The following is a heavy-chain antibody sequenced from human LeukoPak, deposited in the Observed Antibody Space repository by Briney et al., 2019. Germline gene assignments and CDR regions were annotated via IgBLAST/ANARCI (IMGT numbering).Heavy chain of an antibody. Sequence: PSGTLSLTCAVYGGSFSGYYWSWIRQPPGKGLEWIGEINHSGSTNYNPSLKSRVTISVDTSKNQFSLKLSSVTAADTAVYYCARVADYYDSSGYYDYWGQGTLVTVSS. J-gene: IGHJ4*02. V-gene: IGHV4-34*01. D-gene: IGHD3-22*01. CDR1: GGSFSGYY. CDR3: ARVADYYDSSGYYDY. CDR2: INHSGST.